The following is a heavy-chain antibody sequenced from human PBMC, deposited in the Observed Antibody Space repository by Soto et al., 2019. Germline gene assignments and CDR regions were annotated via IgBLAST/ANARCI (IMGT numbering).Heavy chain of an antibody. D-gene: IGHD3-9*01. Sequence: GGSLRLSCAASGFTFSSYWMSWVRQAPGKGLEWVANIKQDGSEKYYVDSVKGRFTISRDNAKNSLYLQMNSLRAEDTAVYYCARESEYYDILTGPDYWGQGTLVTVSS. V-gene: IGHV3-7*01. CDR1: GFTFSSYW. J-gene: IGHJ4*02. CDR3: ARESEYYDILTGPDY. CDR2: IKQDGSEK.